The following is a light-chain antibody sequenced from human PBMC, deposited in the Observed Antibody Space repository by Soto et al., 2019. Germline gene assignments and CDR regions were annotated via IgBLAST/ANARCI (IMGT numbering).Light chain of an antibody. V-gene: IGKV1D-13*01. CDR1: LNIREE. Sequence: AIQVTQSPSSLSASVGDRVTITCRASLNIREELDWYQQKPGKAPKLLIYDASSLEVGVPSRFSGSGSRTEFTLTISSLQPDDYGTYYCQQYYDFRTFGQGTKVDIK. CDR2: DAS. J-gene: IGKJ1*01. CDR3: QQYYDFRT.